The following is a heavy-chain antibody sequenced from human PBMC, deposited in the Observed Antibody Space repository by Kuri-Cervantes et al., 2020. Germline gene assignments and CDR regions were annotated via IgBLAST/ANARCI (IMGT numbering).Heavy chain of an antibody. V-gene: IGHV1-2*02. CDR1: GYTFTGYY. Sequence: ASVKVSCKASGYTFTGYYMHWVRQAPGQGREWMGWINPNSGGTNYAQKFQGRVTMTRDTSISTAYMELSRLRSDDTAVYYCARGGLSGWFFLGGVYFDYWGQGTLVTVSS. CDR3: ARGGLSGWFFLGGVYFDY. J-gene: IGHJ4*02. CDR2: INPNSGGT. D-gene: IGHD6-19*01.